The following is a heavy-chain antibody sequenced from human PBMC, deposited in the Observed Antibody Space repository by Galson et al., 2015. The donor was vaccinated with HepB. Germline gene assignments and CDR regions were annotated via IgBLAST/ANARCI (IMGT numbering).Heavy chain of an antibody. CDR2: ITHDDSQK. CDR1: GFSLNYYS. Sequence: SLRLSCAASGFSLNYYSMHWVRQAPGKGLEWITVITHDDSQKKYADSVKGRFTISRDTSKNTLYLQMNSLRSDDTAMYYCARDVGTTTNFFDYWGQGTMVTVSS. J-gene: IGHJ3*01. CDR3: ARDVGTTTNFFDY. D-gene: IGHD1-26*01. V-gene: IGHV3-30-3*01.